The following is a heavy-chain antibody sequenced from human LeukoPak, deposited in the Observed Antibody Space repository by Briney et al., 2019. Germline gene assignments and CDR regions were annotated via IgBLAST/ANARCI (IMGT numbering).Heavy chain of an antibody. CDR3: ARRVTAISSRANWFDP. J-gene: IGHJ5*02. CDR1: GYILTNNW. V-gene: IGHV5-51*01. D-gene: IGHD2-21*02. CDR2: IYPGNSDT. Sequence: GESLKISCKISGYILTNNWIGWVRQVPGKGLEWMGLIYPGNSDTRYSPSFQGQVTISADKSNSTAYLQWSSLKASDTAMYYCARRVTAISSRANWFDPWGQGTLVTVSS.